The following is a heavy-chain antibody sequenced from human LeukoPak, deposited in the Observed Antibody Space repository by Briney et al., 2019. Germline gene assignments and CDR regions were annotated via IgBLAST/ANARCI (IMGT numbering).Heavy chain of an antibody. Sequence: PGGSLRLSCSASGFTFSSFAMHWVRQAPGKGLEFVSAISNNRGITYYADSVKGRFTISRDNSRNTLYPQMSSLRAEDTAVYYCATGGSGYDGGAYFDYWGQGTLVTVSS. CDR2: ISNNRGIT. CDR3: ATGGSGYDGGAYFDY. D-gene: IGHD5-12*01. CDR1: GFTFSSFA. V-gene: IGHV3-64D*09. J-gene: IGHJ4*02.